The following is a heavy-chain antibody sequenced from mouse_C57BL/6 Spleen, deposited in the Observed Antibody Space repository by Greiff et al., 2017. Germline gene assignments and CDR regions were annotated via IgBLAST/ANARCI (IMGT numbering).Heavy chain of an antibody. CDR2: IYPRSGNT. J-gene: IGHJ2*01. CDR1: GYTFTSYG. CDR3: ASDTTVVATEYYFDY. V-gene: IGHV1-81*01. Sequence: QVHVKQSGAELARPGASVKLSCKASGYTFTSYGISWVKQRPGQGLEWIGEIYPRSGNTYYNAKFKGKATLTADKYCSTSYMELRSLTSEDSAVYFCASDTTVVATEYYFDYWGKGTTLTVAS. D-gene: IGHD1-1*01.